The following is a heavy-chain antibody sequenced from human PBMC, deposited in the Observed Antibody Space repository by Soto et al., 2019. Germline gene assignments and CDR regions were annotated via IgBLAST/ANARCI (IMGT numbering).Heavy chain of an antibody. CDR2: IYWDDDK. CDR1: GFSLSTSGVG. D-gene: IGHD3-3*01. Sequence: SGPTLVNPTQTLTLTCTFSGFSLSTSGVGVGWIRQPPGKALEWLALIYWDDDKRYSPSLKSRLTITKDTSKNQVVLTMTNMDPVDTATYYCARSFKGFLEWLLSPDYFDYWGQGTLVTVSS. CDR3: ARSFKGFLEWLLSPDYFDY. J-gene: IGHJ4*02. V-gene: IGHV2-5*02.